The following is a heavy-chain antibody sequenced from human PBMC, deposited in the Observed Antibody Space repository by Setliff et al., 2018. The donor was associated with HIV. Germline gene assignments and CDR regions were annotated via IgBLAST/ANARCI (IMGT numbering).Heavy chain of an antibody. V-gene: IGHV4-38-2*01. CDR2: IYHSGST. J-gene: IGHJ6*02. CDR1: GYSISSGYY. D-gene: IGHD1-26*01. CDR3: EAATVGEAGYYGIDV. Sequence: VTLSLTCAVSGYSISSGYYWGWIRQPPGKGLEWIGSIYHSGSTYYNPSLKSRVTISVDTSKNQFSLKLNSVTAADTAVYYCEAATVGEAGYYGIDVWGPGTTVTVSS.